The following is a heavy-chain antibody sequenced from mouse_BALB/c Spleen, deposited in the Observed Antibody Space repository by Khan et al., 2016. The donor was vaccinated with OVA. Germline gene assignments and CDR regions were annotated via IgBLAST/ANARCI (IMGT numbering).Heavy chain of an antibody. V-gene: IGHV9-2-1*01. CDR3: APYDGAFLDY. CDR2: INTETGEP. J-gene: IGHJ2*01. D-gene: IGHD2-3*01. Sequence: QIQLVQSGPELKKPGETVKISCKASGYTFTDYSMHWVKQAPGKGLKWMGWINTETGEPRYADDFKGRFAFSLETSASTAYLQINNLKNEDTATYFCAPYDGAFLDYWGQGTTLTVSS. CDR1: GYTFTDYS.